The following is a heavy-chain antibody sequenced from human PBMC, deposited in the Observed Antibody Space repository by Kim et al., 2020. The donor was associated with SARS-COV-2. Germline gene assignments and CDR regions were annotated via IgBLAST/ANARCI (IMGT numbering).Heavy chain of an antibody. CDR1: GFTFSDYY. CDR2: ISSSSSYT. D-gene: IGHD6-13*01. J-gene: IGHJ4*02. V-gene: IGHV3-11*06. CDR3: ARDSSSWYFDY. Sequence: GGSLRLSCAASGFTFSDYYMSWIRQAPGKGLEWVSYISSSSSYTNYADSVKGRFTISRDNAKNSLYLQMNSLRAEDTAVYYCARDSSSWYFDYWGQGTLVTVSS.